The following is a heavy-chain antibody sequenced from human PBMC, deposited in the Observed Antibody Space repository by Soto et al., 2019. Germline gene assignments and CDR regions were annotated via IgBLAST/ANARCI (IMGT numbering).Heavy chain of an antibody. CDR2: IYYTGST. J-gene: IGHJ4*02. V-gene: IGHV4-30-4*01. Sequence: SETLSLTCTVSGGSISSGDYYWSWIRQPPGKGLEWIGYIYYTGSTYYNPSLESRVTMSLAASKNQFSLKLSSVTAADTAVYYCARDTRKAQWLVGYLDYRGQGTLGTLSS. CDR1: GGSISSGDYY. CDR3: ARDTRKAQWLVGYLDY. D-gene: IGHD6-19*01.